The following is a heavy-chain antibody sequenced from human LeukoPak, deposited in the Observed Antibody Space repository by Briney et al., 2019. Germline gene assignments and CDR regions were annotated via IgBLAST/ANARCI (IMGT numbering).Heavy chain of an antibody. CDR3: AKDKNRSGGEYYFDY. D-gene: IGHD3-16*01. CDR1: GFTFSSYA. J-gene: IGHJ4*02. CDR2: ISGSGGST. Sequence: GAYLRLSCAASGFTFSSYAMSWVRQAPGKGLEWVSAISGSGGSTYYADPVKGRFTISRDNSKNTLYLKMNSLRAEATALYYCAKDKNRSGGEYYFDYWGQGTLVTASS. V-gene: IGHV3-23*01.